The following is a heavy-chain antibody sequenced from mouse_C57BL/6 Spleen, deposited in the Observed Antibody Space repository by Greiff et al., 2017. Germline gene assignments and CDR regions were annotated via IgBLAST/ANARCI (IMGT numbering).Heavy chain of an antibody. J-gene: IGHJ2*01. CDR2: IDPGTGGT. CDR3: TTLTGYY. Sequence: VHLQQSGAELVRPGASVTLSCKASGYTFTDYEMHWVKQTPVHGLEWIGAIDPGTGGTAYNQKFKGKAILTADKSSSTAYMELRSLTSEDSAVYYCTTLTGYYWGQGTTLTVSS. CDR1: GYTFTDYE. V-gene: IGHV1-15*01. D-gene: IGHD4-1*01.